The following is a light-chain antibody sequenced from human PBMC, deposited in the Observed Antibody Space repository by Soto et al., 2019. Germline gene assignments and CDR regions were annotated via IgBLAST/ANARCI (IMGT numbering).Light chain of an antibody. V-gene: IGLV2-14*01. J-gene: IGLJ2*01. CDR3: SSFTSISTIV. Sequence: QPVLTQPASVSGSPGQSITISCTGTSSDVGGYNYVSWYQQYPGKAPKLMIYHVDSRPSGVSTRFSGSKSGNTASLTISGLQAEDEADYHCSSFTSISTIVFGGWTKLTVL. CDR1: SSDVGGYNY. CDR2: HVD.